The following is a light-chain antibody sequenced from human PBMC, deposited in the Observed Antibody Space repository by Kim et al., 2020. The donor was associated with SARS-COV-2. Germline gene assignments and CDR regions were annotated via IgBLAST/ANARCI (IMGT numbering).Light chain of an antibody. CDR3: SSRTSSSTLV. J-gene: IGLJ2*01. CDR1: RRDIGGFEY. CDR2: AVS. V-gene: IGLV2-14*03. Sequence: GQSLTISCTGTRRDIGGFEYVSWYQQPPGKAPKVLIFAVSHRPSGVSPRFSASKSGNTASLTISGLQADDEAVYYCSSRTSSSTLVFGGGTQLTVL.